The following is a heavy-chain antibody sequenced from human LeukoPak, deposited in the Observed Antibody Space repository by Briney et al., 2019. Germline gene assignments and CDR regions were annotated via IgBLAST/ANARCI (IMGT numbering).Heavy chain of an antibody. J-gene: IGHJ4*02. CDR1: GFTFDDYA. D-gene: IGHD6-19*01. CDR3: AKGGEGSGWTYFDY. CDR2: ISWNSGSI. V-gene: IGHV3-9*01. Sequence: PGRYLRLSCAASGFTFDDYAMHWVRQAPGKGLEWISGISWNSGSIGYADSVKGRFTISRDNAKNSLYLQMNSLRAEDTALYYCAKGGEGSGWTYFDYWGQGTLVTVSS.